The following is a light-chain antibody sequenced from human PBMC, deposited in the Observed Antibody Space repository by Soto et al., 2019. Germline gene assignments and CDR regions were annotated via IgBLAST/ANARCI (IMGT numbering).Light chain of an antibody. CDR2: KAS. V-gene: IGKV1-5*03. CDR1: KRMSSW. Sequence: DSKVTRSPGTLTGKVEHRVHITCLDGKRMSSWLAWYQQKPGKAPKLLIYKASSLESGVPSRVSGSGSGTEFTLTIIIFLVDDVTPYDRTLRTCHSYGFAHRTKV. CDR3: TLRTCHSYG. J-gene: IGKJ1*01.